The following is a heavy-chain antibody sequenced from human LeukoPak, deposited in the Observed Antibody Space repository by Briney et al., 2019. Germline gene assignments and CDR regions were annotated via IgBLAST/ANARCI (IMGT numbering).Heavy chain of an antibody. J-gene: IGHJ5*02. CDR3: ARDPRWLTPDCTSTSCYENYFDP. V-gene: IGHV4-38-2*02. CDR1: GYSINNGYQ. CDR2: IYHNGGA. D-gene: IGHD2-2*01. Sequence: SEILSLTCAVSGYSINNGYQWAWIRQSPGRGLEWIGSIYHNGGAHYNPSLRSRVVISVDTSNNQFSLRLSSVTVADTAVYYCARDPRWLTPDCTSTSCYENYFDPWGRGTLVTVSS.